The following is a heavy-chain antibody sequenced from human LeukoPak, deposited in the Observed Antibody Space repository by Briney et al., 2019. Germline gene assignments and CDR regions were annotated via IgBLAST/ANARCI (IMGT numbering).Heavy chain of an antibody. J-gene: IGHJ2*01. CDR3: ARGRSYSSGWYPYFDL. CDR2: IYYSGST. D-gene: IGHD6-19*01. CDR1: GVSISSGGYY. V-gene: IGHV4-31*03. Sequence: SETLSLTCTVSGVSISSGGYYWSWIRQHPGKGLEWIGYIYYSGSTYYNPSLKSRVTISVDTSKNQFSLKLSSVTAADTAVYYCARGRSYSSGWYPYFDLWGRGTLVTVSS.